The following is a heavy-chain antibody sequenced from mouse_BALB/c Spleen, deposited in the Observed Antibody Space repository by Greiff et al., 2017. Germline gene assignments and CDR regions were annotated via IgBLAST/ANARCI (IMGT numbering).Heavy chain of an antibody. J-gene: IGHJ3*01. D-gene: IGHD2-4*01. V-gene: IGHV1S126*01. CDR3: ARGDYDYVFAY. CDR1: GYSFTSYW. Sequence: QVQLKQSGPQLVRPGASVKISCKASGYSFTSYWMHWVKQRPGQGLEWIGMIDPSDSETRLNQTLKDKATLTVDKSSSTAYMQLSSPTSEDSAVYYWARGDYDYVFAYWGQGTLVTVSA. CDR2: IDPSDSET.